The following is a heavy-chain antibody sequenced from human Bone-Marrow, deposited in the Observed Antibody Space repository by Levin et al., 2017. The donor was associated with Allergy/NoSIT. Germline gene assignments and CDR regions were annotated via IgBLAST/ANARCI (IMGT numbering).Heavy chain of an antibody. CDR3: STDTTYNSWSGLIHYDY. Sequence: GGSLRLSCAASGFPFSNVWMGWVRQAPGRGLEWLGHIKSHADGGTTEYAAPVKGRFTISRDDSRDTLYLQMNSLKTEDTAVYYCSTDTTYNSWSGLIHYDYWGQGTLVTVSS. J-gene: IGHJ4*02. CDR2: IKSHADGGTT. D-gene: IGHD3-3*01. CDR1: GFPFSNVW. V-gene: IGHV3-15*01.